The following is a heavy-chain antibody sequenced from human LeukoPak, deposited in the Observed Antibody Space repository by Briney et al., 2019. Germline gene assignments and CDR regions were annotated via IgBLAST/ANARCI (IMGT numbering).Heavy chain of an antibody. CDR3: ARVRDGYNDAYDI. CDR1: GYTFSNYN. Sequence: GASVKVSCKASGYTFSNYNIHWLRQAPGQGLEWMGIVNPSGDSTNYAQNFQGRVTMTGDTSTSTVYMELSSLRSDDTAVYYCARVRDGYNDAYDIWGQGTMVTVTS. CDR2: VNPSGDST. V-gene: IGHV1-46*01. J-gene: IGHJ3*02. D-gene: IGHD5-24*01.